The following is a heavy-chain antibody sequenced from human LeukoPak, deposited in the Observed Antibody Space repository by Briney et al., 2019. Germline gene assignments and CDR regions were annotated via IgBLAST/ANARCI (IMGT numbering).Heavy chain of an antibody. J-gene: IGHJ5*02. CDR3: AREGAPYYDYVWGSYRLPWFDP. V-gene: IGHV4-4*07. D-gene: IGHD3-16*02. CDR1: GGSISSYY. CDR2: IYTSGST. Sequence: SETLSLTCTVSGGSISSYYWSWIRQPAGKGREGIGRIYTSGSTKYNPSLKRRVTISVEKSKNEFSLKLSSVTAADTAVYYCAREGAPYYDYVWGSYRLPWFDPWGQGTLVTVSS.